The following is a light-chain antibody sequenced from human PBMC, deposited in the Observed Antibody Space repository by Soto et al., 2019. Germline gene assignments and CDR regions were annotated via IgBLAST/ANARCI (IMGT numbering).Light chain of an antibody. V-gene: IGKV4-1*01. CDR1: QSVLYRSENKDY. Sequence: DIVMTQSPDSLAVSLGERATINCKSSQSVLYRSENKDYLAWYQQKPGQPPKLLIYWASARASGVPDRFSGSGSGTDFTLTISSLQAEDVAVYSCQQYYNSPYTFGQGTKLEIK. CDR2: WAS. J-gene: IGKJ2*01. CDR3: QQYYNSPYT.